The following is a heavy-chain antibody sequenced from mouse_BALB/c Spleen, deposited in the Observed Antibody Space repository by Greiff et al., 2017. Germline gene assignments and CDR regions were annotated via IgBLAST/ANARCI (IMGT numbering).Heavy chain of an antibody. CDR2: IYPGNVNT. CDR3: ARNEGDYAMDY. V-gene: IGHV1S56*01. Sequence: VQLQQSGPELVKPGASVRISCKASGYTFTSYYIHWVKQRPGQGLEWIGWIYPGNVNTKYNEKFKGKATLTADKSSSTAYMQLSSLTSEDSAVYFCARNEGDYAMDYWGQGTSVTVSS. J-gene: IGHJ4*01. CDR1: GYTFTSYY.